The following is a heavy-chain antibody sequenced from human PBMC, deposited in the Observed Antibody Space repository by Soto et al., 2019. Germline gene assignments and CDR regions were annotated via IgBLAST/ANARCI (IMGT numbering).Heavy chain of an antibody. Sequence: QAQLQESGPGPVKPMETLSLTCTVSGGSVSGGTHYWSWIRQPPGKGLEWIGYIYNSGSTIYNPSPKSRVTISVDTSKNQFSLKLSSVTAADTAVYYCARGYRTSWYWFDLWGRGTRLTVSS. CDR1: GGSVSGGTHY. CDR2: IYNSGST. V-gene: IGHV4-61*01. CDR3: ARGYRTSWYWFDL. J-gene: IGHJ2*01. D-gene: IGHD6-13*01.